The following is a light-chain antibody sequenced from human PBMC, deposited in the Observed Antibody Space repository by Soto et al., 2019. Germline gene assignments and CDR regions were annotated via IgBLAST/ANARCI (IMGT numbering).Light chain of an antibody. V-gene: IGLV2-11*01. Sequence: QSALTQPRSVSGSPGQSVTISCTGTSSDVGGFNRVSWFQQHPGKAPKLMIYDVTNRPSGVPDRLSGSKSGNTASLTISGLQAEDEADYYCCSYAGTDTYVCGTGTKLTVL. CDR3: CSYAGTDTYV. CDR1: SSDVGGFNR. J-gene: IGLJ1*01. CDR2: DVT.